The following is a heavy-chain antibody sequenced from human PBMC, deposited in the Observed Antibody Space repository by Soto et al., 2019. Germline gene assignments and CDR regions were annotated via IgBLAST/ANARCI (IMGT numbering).Heavy chain of an antibody. Sequence: QVQLVESGGGVVQPGRSLRLSCAASGFTFSSYAMHWVRQAPGKGLEWVAVISYDGSNKYYADSVKGRFTISRDNSKNTLYLQMNSLRAEDTAVYYCARGNRFYYYYGMDVWGQVTTVTVSS. CDR3: ARGNRFYYYYGMDV. J-gene: IGHJ6*02. CDR1: GFTFSSYA. V-gene: IGHV3-30-3*01. CDR2: ISYDGSNK. D-gene: IGHD4-4*01.